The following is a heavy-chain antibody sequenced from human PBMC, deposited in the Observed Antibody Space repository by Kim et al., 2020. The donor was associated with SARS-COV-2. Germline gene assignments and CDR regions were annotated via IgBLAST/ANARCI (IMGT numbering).Heavy chain of an antibody. CDR3: ARDGLVGFDY. D-gene: IGHD1-26*01. Sequence: YIYYGDAGKGRFTNTRNNAKNSLYLKMNSLRAEDSAVDYCARDGLVGFDYWGQGTLVTVSS. V-gene: IGHV3-21*06. J-gene: IGHJ4*02. CDR2: YI.